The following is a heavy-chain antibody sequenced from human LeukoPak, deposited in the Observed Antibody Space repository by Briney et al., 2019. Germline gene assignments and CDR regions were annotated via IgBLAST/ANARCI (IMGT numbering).Heavy chain of an antibody. CDR3: TRHVFTGRWLQSTRSE. Sequence: GGSLRLFCAASGFTYRIYPMSGVRQARGRALEGLSAISGSGGSTYYADSVKGRFTISRDNSKNTLYLQMNSLKTEDTAVYYCTRHVFTGRWLQSTRSEWGQGTLVTVSS. J-gene: IGHJ4*02. CDR2: ISGSGGST. D-gene: IGHD5-24*01. CDR1: GFTYRIYP. V-gene: IGHV3-23*01.